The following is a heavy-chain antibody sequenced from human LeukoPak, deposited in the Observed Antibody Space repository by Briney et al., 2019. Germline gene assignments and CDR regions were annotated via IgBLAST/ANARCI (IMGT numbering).Heavy chain of an antibody. D-gene: IGHD3-22*01. CDR3: AKDDSSGRSYYFDY. CDR2: TTGSGGYT. V-gene: IGHV3-23*01. CDR1: GFTFSTYA. J-gene: IGHJ4*02. Sequence: GGSLRLSCAASGFTFSTYAMSWVRQAPGKGLKWVSVTTGSGGYTYYADSVKGRFTVSRDNSKNTLYLQMNSLRAEDTAVYYCAKDDSSGRSYYFDYWGQGTLVTVSS.